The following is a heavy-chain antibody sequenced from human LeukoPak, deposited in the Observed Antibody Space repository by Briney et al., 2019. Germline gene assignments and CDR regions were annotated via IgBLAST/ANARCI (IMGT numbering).Heavy chain of an antibody. V-gene: IGHV4-30-2*01. Sequence: PSETLSLTCTVSGGSISSGGYYWSWIRQPPGKGLEWIGYIYHSGSTYYNPSLKSRVTISVDRSRNQFSLKLSSVTAADTAVYYCARGYHSSSSPYFDYRGQGTLVTVSS. D-gene: IGHD6-6*01. CDR3: ARGYHSSSSPYFDY. CDR1: GGSISSGGYY. CDR2: IYHSGST. J-gene: IGHJ4*02.